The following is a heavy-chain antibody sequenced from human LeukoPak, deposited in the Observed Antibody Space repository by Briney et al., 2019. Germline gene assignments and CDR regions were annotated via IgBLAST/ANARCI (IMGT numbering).Heavy chain of an antibody. V-gene: IGHV3-23*01. CDR1: GFTFSSYA. D-gene: IGHD6-13*01. J-gene: IGHJ4*02. CDR3: AKDQTGYSSSWYGWAFDY. Sequence: GGSLRLSCAASGFTFSSYAMSWVRQAAGRGLAWVSAISGSGGSTYYADSVKGRFTISRDNSKNTLYLQMNSLRAEDTAVYYCAKDQTGYSSSWYGWAFDYWGQGTLVTVSS. CDR2: ISGSGGST.